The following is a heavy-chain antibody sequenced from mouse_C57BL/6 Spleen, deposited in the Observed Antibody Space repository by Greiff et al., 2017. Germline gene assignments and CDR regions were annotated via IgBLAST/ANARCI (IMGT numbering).Heavy chain of an antibody. Sequence: VQLQQPGAELVRPGSSVKLSCKASGYTFTSYWMHWVKQRPIQGLEWIGNIDPSDSETHYNQKFKDKATLTVDKSSSTAYMQLSSLTSEDSAVYYCARYGYSDGDVWGTGTTVTVSS. J-gene: IGHJ1*03. V-gene: IGHV1-52*01. CDR1: GYTFTSYW. D-gene: IGHD2-2*01. CDR2: IDPSDSET. CDR3: ARYGYSDGDV.